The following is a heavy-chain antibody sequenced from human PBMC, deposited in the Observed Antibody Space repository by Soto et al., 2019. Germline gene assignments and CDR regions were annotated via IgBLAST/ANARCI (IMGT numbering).Heavy chain of an antibody. CDR1: GFTFSSYA. J-gene: IGHJ5*02. D-gene: IGHD3-3*01. CDR3: ARTYYDFWSGYFSWFDP. Sequence: PGGSLRLSCAASGFTFSSYAMNWVRQAPGKGLEWVSDITGSGGNTYYADSVKGRFTISRDNSKNTLYLQMNSLRAEDTAVYYCARTYYDFWSGYFSWFDPWGQGTLVTVSS. CDR2: ITGSGGNT. V-gene: IGHV3-23*01.